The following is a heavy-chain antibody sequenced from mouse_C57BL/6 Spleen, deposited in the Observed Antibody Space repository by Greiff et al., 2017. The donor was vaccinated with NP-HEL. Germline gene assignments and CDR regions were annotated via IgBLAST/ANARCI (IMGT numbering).Heavy chain of an antibody. Sequence: QVQLQQSGAELMKPGASVKLSCKATGYTFTGYWLEWVKQRPGPGLEWIGEILPGSGSTTYNEKFKGKSTFTADTSSNTAYMQLSSLTTEDSAIYYCASNWDYAMDYWGQGTSVTVSS. CDR1: GYTFTGYW. V-gene: IGHV1-9*01. J-gene: IGHJ4*01. CDR2: ILPGSGST. D-gene: IGHD4-1*01. CDR3: ASNWDYAMDY.